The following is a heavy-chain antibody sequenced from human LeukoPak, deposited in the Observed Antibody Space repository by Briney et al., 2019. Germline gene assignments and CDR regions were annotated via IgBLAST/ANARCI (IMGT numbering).Heavy chain of an antibody. J-gene: IGHJ4*02. CDR3: ARHYDKSALRYFDY. Sequence: PGASLRLSCAASGFTFINHAMSWVRQAPGKGLEWVSGIKGRFIISRDNSKNTLYLQVNSLRAEDTAEYYCARHYDKSALRYFDYWGQETLAIVSS. D-gene: IGHD3-22*01. CDR1: GFTFINHA. V-gene: IGHV3-23*01. CDR2: I.